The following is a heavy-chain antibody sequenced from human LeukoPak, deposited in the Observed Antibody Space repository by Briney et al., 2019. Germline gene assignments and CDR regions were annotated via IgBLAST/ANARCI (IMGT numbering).Heavy chain of an antibody. CDR2: IWYDGSNK. Sequence: GGSLRLSCAASGFRFSNYCMLWVRQAPGKGLEWVTIIWYDGSNKYYADSVKGRFIISRDNSKNMLYLQMNSLRAEDTTVYYCAREIEGVTAAAHYDFWGQGTLVTVSS. CDR3: AREIEGVTAAAHYDF. J-gene: IGHJ4*02. CDR1: GFRFSNYC. D-gene: IGHD6-13*01. V-gene: IGHV3-33*01.